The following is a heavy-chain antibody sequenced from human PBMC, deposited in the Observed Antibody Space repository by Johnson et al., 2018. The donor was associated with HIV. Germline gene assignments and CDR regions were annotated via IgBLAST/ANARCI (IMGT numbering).Heavy chain of an antibody. CDR3: ARDAVISSGWYNVDAFDI. V-gene: IGHV3-66*01. J-gene: IGHJ3*02. CDR1: GFTVSSNY. Sequence: VQLVESGGGLVQPGGSLRLSCAASGFTVSSNYMSWVRQAPGKGLEWVSVIYSGGSTYYADSAKGRFTISRDNAKNSLYLQMNTLRAEDTAVYYCARDAVISSGWYNVDAFDIWGQGTMVTVSS. D-gene: IGHD6-19*01. CDR2: IYSGGST.